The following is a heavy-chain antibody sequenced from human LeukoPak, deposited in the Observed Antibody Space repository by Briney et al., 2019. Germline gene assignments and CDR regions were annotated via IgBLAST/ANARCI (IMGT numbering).Heavy chain of an antibody. CDR2: ISGSGGST. J-gene: IGHJ4*02. Sequence: GGSLRLSCAASGFTFSSYAMRGVREAPGKGLEWVSAISGSGGSTYYADSVKGRCTISRDNSKNTLYLQMNSLRAEDTAVYYCAKSRSSWYWDYWGQGTLVTVSS. V-gene: IGHV3-23*01. D-gene: IGHD6-13*01. CDR1: GFTFSSYA. CDR3: AKSRSSWYWDY.